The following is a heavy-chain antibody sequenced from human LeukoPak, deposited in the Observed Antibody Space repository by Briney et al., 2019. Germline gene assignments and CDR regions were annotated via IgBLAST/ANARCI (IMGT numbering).Heavy chain of an antibody. V-gene: IGHV4-39*01. J-gene: IGHJ4*02. CDR3: ARHLYYYDSSGYLAYFDY. CDR1: GGSISSYY. CDR2: IYYSGST. D-gene: IGHD3-22*01. Sequence: PSETLSLTCTVSGGSISSYYWGWIRQPPGKGLEWIGSIYYSGSTYYNPSLKSRVTISVDTSKNQFSLKLSSVTAADTAVYYCARHLYYYDSSGYLAYFDYWGQGTLVTVSS.